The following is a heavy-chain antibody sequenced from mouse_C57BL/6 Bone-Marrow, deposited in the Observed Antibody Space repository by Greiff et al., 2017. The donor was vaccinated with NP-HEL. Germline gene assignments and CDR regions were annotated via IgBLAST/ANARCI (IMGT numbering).Heavy chain of an antibody. J-gene: IGHJ4*01. V-gene: IGHV14-4*01. CDR1: GFNFKDYY. CDR2: INPENGDT. Sequence: EVQLQQSGAELVRPGASVKLSCTASGFNFKDYYMHWVKQRPEQGLEWIGWINPENGDTEYASKFQGKATITADTSSNTAYLQLSSLTSEDTAVYYCTTLRGAMDYWGQGTSVTVSS. CDR3: TTLRGAMDY.